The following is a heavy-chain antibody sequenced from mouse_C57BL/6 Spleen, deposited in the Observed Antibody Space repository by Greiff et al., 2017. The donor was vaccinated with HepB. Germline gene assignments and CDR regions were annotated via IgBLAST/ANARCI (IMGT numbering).Heavy chain of an antibody. Sequence: QVQLQQPGAELVKPGASVKLSCKASGYTFTSYWMQWVKQRPGQGLEWIGEIDPSDSYTNYNQKFKGKATLTVDTSSSTAYMQLSSLTSEDSAVYHCASPSLTGTPMDYWGQGTSVTVSS. V-gene: IGHV1-50*01. D-gene: IGHD4-1*01. CDR2: IDPSDSYT. CDR3: ASPSLTGTPMDY. J-gene: IGHJ4*01. CDR1: GYTFTSYW.